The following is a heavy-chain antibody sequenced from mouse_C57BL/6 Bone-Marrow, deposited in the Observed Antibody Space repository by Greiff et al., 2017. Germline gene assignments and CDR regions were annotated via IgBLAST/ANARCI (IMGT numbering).Heavy chain of an antibody. Sequence: DVKLQESGPELVKPGASVKISCKASGYSFTGYYMNWVKQSPEKSLEWIGEINPSTGGTTYNQKFKAKATLTVDKSSSTAYMQLKSLTSEDSAVYYCARGNGYYEVDYWGQGTTLTVSS. CDR2: INPSTGGT. D-gene: IGHD2-3*01. CDR3: ARGNGYYEVDY. CDR1: GYSFTGYY. J-gene: IGHJ2*01. V-gene: IGHV1-42*01.